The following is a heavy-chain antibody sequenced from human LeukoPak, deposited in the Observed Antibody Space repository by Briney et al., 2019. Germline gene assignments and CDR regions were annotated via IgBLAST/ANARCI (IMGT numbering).Heavy chain of an antibody. J-gene: IGHJ4*02. Sequence: GASVKVSCKPSGYTFIDHYPHWVRQAPGQGLESLGWIDPDTGDTNYPQKFQGRVTMTRDTPSSTAYMELNRLRSDDTAVYYCARAGHNSNSGGYDFWGLGTLVTVSS. CDR1: GYTFIDHY. V-gene: IGHV1-2*02. CDR2: IDPDTGDT. CDR3: ARAGHNSNSGGYDF. D-gene: IGHD3-22*01.